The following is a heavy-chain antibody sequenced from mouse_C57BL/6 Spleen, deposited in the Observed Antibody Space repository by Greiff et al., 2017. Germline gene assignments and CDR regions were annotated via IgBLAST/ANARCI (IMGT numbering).Heavy chain of an antibody. Sequence: QVQLKESGAELVKPGASVKISCKASGYAFSRYWMNWVKQRPGKGLEWIGQIYPGDGDTNYNGKFKGKATLTADKSSSTAYMQLSSLTSEDSAVYFCARGYGSSYDWYFDVWGTGPTVTVSS. CDR2: IYPGDGDT. CDR3: ARGYGSSYDWYFDV. D-gene: IGHD1-1*01. V-gene: IGHV1-80*01. J-gene: IGHJ1*03. CDR1: GYAFSRYW.